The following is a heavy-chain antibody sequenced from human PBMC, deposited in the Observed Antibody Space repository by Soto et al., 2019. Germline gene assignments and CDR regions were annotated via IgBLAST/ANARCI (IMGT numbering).Heavy chain of an antibody. CDR1: GFSFYSYV. V-gene: IGHV3-30*18. D-gene: IGHD4-4*01. J-gene: IGHJ6*02. Sequence: QVQLVESGGGVVQPGRSLRLSCVASGFSFYSYVFHWVRQAPGKGLEWVALISYDGSDKYYADSVEGRFTISRDNSKNTLFLQIDSLRAEDTAVYYCAKNLRPASPTSDKWYNDYRQYYDMDAWGQGTTVTVSS. CDR3: AKNLRPASPTSDKWYNDYRQYYDMDA. CDR2: ISYDGSDK.